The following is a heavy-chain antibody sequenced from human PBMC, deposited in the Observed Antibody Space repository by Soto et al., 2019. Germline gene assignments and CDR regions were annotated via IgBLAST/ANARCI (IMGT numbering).Heavy chain of an antibody. Sequence: GGSLRLSCAASGFTFSSYWMSWVRQAPGKGLEWVANIKQDGSEKYYVDSVKGRFTISRDNAKNSLYLQMNSLRAEDTAVYYCASPSYDYGDFDAFDIWGQGTMVTVSS. V-gene: IGHV3-7*01. CDR2: IKQDGSEK. D-gene: IGHD4-17*01. CDR3: ASPSYDYGDFDAFDI. J-gene: IGHJ3*02. CDR1: GFTFSSYW.